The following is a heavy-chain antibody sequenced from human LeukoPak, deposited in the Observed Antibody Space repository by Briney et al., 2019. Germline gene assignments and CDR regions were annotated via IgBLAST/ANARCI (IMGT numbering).Heavy chain of an antibody. CDR2: TYVSANG. Sequence: SETLSLTCTVSGDSISNYYWTWIRQPAGKGLEWIGRTYVSANGNYNPSLKSRVTMSVDTSKNQLSLKLRSVTAADAAVYYCARGSNWFDPWGQGTLVTVSS. CDR1: GDSISNYY. V-gene: IGHV4-4*07. J-gene: IGHJ5*02. CDR3: ARGSNWFDP.